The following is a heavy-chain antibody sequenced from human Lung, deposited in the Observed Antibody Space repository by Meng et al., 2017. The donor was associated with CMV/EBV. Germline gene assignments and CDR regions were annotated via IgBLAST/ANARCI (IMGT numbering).Heavy chain of an antibody. CDR1: GFTFSTYA. Sequence: SCAASGFTFSTYAMHWVRQAPGKGLEWVAVISYDGSNKYYADSVKGRFTISRDNSKNTLYLQMNSLRAEDTAVYYCARSREPEVPAAFDYWGQGTLVTVSS. J-gene: IGHJ4*02. CDR2: ISYDGSNK. V-gene: IGHV3-30*04. D-gene: IGHD2-2*01. CDR3: ARSREPEVPAAFDY.